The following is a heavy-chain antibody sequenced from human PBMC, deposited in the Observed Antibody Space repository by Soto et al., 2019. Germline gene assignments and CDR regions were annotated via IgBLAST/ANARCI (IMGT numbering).Heavy chain of an antibody. CDR3: AANPRHDPDPLWPY. Sequence: GESLKISCKTSGFAFSNYWVGWVRQMPGKGFEWMGITYPGDSATKYSPSFQGHVTISSDKSTNTAYLQWSSLRASDTAIYFCAANPRHDPDPLWPYWGQGTLLTLSS. V-gene: IGHV5-51*01. D-gene: IGHD3-16*01. J-gene: IGHJ4*02. CDR1: GFAFSNYW. CDR2: TYPGDSAT.